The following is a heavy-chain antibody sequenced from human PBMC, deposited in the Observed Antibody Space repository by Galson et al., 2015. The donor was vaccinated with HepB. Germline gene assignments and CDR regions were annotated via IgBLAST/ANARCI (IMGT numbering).Heavy chain of an antibody. CDR1: GFIFSSYS. Sequence: SLRLSCAASGFIFSSYSMNWVRQAPGKGLEWVSSISSSSSYIYYADSVKGRFTISRDNAKNSLYLQMNSLRAEDTAVYYCASAVGNDYGDYEGAFDIWGQGTMVTVSS. V-gene: IGHV3-21*01. CDR3: ASAVGNDYGDYEGAFDI. CDR2: ISSSSSYI. J-gene: IGHJ3*02. D-gene: IGHD4-17*01.